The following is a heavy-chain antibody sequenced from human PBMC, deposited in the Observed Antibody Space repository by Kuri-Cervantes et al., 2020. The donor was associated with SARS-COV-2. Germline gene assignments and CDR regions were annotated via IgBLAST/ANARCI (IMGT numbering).Heavy chain of an antibody. CDR3: ARAPHCTSCYSNWFDP. D-gene: IGHD2-2*01. V-gene: IGHV4-34*01. CDR1: GGSFSGYY. J-gene: IGHJ5*02. CDR2: INHSGST. Sequence: SETLSLTCAVYGGSFSGYYWSWIRQPPGKGLEWIGEINHSGSTNYNPSLKSRVTISVDTSKNQFSLKLSSVTAADTAVYYCARAPHCTSCYSNWFDPWGQGTLVPSPQ.